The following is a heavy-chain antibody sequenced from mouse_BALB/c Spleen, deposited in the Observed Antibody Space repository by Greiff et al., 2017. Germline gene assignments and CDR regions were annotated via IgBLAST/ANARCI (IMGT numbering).Heavy chain of an antibody. J-gene: IGHJ4*01. D-gene: IGHD1-1*01. CDR3: ARYYYGHYAMDY. CDR1: GYSITSGYY. Sequence: EVKLVESGPGLVKPSQSLSLTCSVTGYSITSGYYWNWIRQFPGNKLEWMGYISYDGSNNYNPSLKNRISITRDTSKNQFFLKLNSVTTEDTATYYCARYYYGHYAMDYWGQGTSVTVSS. CDR2: ISYDGSN. V-gene: IGHV3-6*02.